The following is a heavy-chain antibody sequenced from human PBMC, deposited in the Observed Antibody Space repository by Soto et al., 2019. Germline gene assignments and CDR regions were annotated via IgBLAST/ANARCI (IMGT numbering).Heavy chain of an antibody. CDR2: IYPYNGNT. J-gene: IGHJ4*02. D-gene: IGHD6-13*01. Sequence: ASVKVSCKSSGYTFINHGIFWVRQAPGQGLEWMAWIYPYNGNTNYAQKFLGRVTLTTDTSTSTAYMDLRSLTSDDTAIYYCARDINGAAGGGYWGQGTLVTVSS. CDR3: ARDINGAAGGGY. CDR1: GYTFINHG. V-gene: IGHV1-18*01.